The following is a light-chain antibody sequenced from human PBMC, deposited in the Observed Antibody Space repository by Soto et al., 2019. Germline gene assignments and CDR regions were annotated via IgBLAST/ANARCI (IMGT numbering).Light chain of an antibody. CDR2: EGS. CDR1: SSDVGSYNL. Sequence: QSALTQPASVSGSPGQSITISCTGTSSDVGSYNLISWYQQHPGNAPKLMIYEGSMRPSGVSNRFFGSKSGNTASLTISGLKAADEADYYCCSFARGSTLVFGGGTKLTV. V-gene: IGLV2-23*01. J-gene: IGLJ3*02. CDR3: CSFARGSTLV.